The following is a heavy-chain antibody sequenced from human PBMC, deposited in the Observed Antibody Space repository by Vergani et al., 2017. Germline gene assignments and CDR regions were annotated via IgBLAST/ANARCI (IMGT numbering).Heavy chain of an antibody. CDR3: ARDHLIAVAGIGY. D-gene: IGHD6-19*01. J-gene: IGHJ4*02. CDR1: GFTFSSYG. Sequence: QVQLVESGGGVVQPGRSLRLSCAASGFTFSSYGMHWVRQAPGKGLEWVAVIWYDGSNKYYADSVKGRFTISRDNSKNTLYLQMNSLRAEDTAVYYCARDHLIAVAGIGYWGQGTLVTVSS. V-gene: IGHV3-33*01. CDR2: IWYDGSNK.